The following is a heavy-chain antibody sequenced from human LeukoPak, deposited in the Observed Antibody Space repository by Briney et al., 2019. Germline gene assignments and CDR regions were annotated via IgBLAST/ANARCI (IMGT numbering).Heavy chain of an antibody. J-gene: IGHJ4*02. CDR2: IWYDGSNK. V-gene: IGHV3-33*06. D-gene: IGHD3-10*02. CDR1: GFTFSSYG. Sequence: GGSLRLSCAASGFTFSSYGMHWVRQAPGKGLEWVAVIWYDGSNKYYADSVKGRFTISRDNSKNTLYLQMNSLRAEDTAVYYCAKSMGPYMLDYYVDYWGQGTLVTVSS. CDR3: AKSMGPYMLDYYVDY.